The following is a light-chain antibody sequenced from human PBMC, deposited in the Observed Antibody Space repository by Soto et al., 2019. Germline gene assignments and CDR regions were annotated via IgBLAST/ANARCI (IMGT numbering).Light chain of an antibody. Sequence: IQMTQSPSTLSASVGDTVTITCRASESIDNWLAWYQQKPGKAPKLLIYDASSLESGVPSRFSGSGSGTEFTLTISSLQPDDFATYYCQQYNSFTFGQGTKVDIK. CDR3: QQYNSFT. V-gene: IGKV1-5*01. CDR2: DAS. J-gene: IGKJ1*01. CDR1: ESIDNW.